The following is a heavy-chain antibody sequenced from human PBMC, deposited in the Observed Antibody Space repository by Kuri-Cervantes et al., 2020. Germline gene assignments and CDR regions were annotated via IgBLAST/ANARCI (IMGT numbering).Heavy chain of an antibody. Sequence: ASVKVSCKASGYTFTGYYMHWVRQAPGQGLEWMGWINPNSGDTNYAQKFQGRVTMTRDTSISTAYMELSRLRSDDTAVYYCATSLTQPRDCSSTSCYFDYWGQGTLVTVSS. D-gene: IGHD2-2*01. CDR3: ATSLTQPRDCSSTSCYFDY. J-gene: IGHJ4*02. CDR2: INPNSGDT. CDR1: GYTFTGYY. V-gene: IGHV1-2*02.